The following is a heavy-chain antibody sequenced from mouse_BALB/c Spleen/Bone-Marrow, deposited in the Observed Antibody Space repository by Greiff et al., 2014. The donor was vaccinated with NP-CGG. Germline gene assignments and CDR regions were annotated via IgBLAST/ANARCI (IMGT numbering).Heavy chain of an antibody. CDR2: IYPGSGNT. V-gene: IGHV1-77*01. CDR3: ARSGDGSPRDAIDY. D-gene: IGHD2-3*01. J-gene: IGHJ4*01. CDR1: GYTFTDYY. Sequence: QVQLKESGAELARPGASVKLSCKASGYTFTDYYINWVKQRTGQGLEWIGEIYPGSGNTYYNEKFKGQATLTADKSSSTAYMQLSSLTSEDSSVYFFARSGDGSPRDAIDYWGQGTSVTVSS.